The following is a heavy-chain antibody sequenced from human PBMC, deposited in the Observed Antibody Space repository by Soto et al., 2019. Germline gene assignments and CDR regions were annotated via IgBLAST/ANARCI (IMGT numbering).Heavy chain of an antibody. D-gene: IGHD2-21*02. Sequence: PGGSLRLSCAVSGFTFSSNHVNWVRQAPGKGLEWISYISSTYEIWYADSVRGRFTISRDNGGNSLFLQMSSLRDEDTAVYYCARDRDWAFDYWGLGTLVTGS. CDR1: GFTFSSNH. CDR2: ISSTYEI. V-gene: IGHV3-48*02. CDR3: ARDRDWAFDY. J-gene: IGHJ4*02.